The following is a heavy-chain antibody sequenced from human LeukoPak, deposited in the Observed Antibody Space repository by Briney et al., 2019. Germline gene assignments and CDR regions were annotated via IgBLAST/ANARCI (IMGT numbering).Heavy chain of an antibody. J-gene: IGHJ6*03. CDR3: ARDPYSGNYGDYYYYYMDG. Sequence: GGSLRLSCVASGFTFNTYNMNWVRQAPGKGLEWVSSITSSSSYIYYADSVKGRFTISRDNAKSSLYLQMNSLRDEDTAVYYCARDPYSGNYGDYYYYYMDGWGKGATVTTSS. D-gene: IGHD1-26*01. CDR1: GFTFNTYN. V-gene: IGHV3-21*01. CDR2: ITSSSSYI.